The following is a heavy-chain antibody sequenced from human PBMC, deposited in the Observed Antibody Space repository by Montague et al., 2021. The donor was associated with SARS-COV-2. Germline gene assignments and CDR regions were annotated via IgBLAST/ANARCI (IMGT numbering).Heavy chain of an antibody. CDR2: ISHGGTT. V-gene: IGHV4-4*02. Sequence: SETLSLTCTVSSDSFSSSDWWSWVRPPPGKVLDWIGEISHGGTTNYKSSLKSRVTMSIDKSKNQFSLKLTSVTAADTAVYYCAREAKAVSGRLDSWGQGTLVTVSS. J-gene: IGHJ4*02. CDR1: SDSFSSSDW. CDR3: AREAKAVSGRLDS. D-gene: IGHD6-19*01.